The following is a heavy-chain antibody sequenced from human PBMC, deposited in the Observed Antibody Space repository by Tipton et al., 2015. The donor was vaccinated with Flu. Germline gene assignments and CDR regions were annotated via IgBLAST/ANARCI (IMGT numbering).Heavy chain of an antibody. CDR2: INQGGTT. CDR3: ARAHTMHSSQPPFAFDI. V-gene: IGHV4-34*01. J-gene: IGHJ3*02. CDR1: GGSFSGYS. Sequence: TLSLTCAVYGGSFSGYSWNRIRQPPGKGLEWIGEINQGGTTNYNSSLKSRVTISVDTSNNQFSLRLTSVTAADTAVYFCARAHTMHSSQPPFAFDIWGQGTMVSVAS.